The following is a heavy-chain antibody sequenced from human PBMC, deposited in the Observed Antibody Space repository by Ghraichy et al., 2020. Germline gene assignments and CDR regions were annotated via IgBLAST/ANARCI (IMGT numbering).Heavy chain of an antibody. CDR3: ARSPPDYSNVYYYYYMDV. J-gene: IGHJ6*03. D-gene: IGHD4-11*01. Sequence: SVKVSCKASGGTFSSYTISWVRQAPGQGLEWMGRIIPILGIANYAQKFQGRVTITADKSTSTAYMELSSLRSEDTAVYYCARSPPDYSNVYYYYYMDVWGKGTPVTVSS. CDR1: GGTFSSYT. V-gene: IGHV1-69*02. CDR2: IIPILGIA.